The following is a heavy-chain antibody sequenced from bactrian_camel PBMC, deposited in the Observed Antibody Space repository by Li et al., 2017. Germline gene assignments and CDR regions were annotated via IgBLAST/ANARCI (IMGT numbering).Heavy chain of an antibody. J-gene: IGHJ4*01. CDR2: IENDGRT. V-gene: IGHV3S53*01. D-gene: IGHD3*01. Sequence: HVQLVESGGGTVQSGGSLTLSCTVFDAMYESDLMGWFRQAPGKEREGVATIENDGRTHYADSVKGRFTVSRGNAKNTLYLQMNSLKPEDTAMYYCAAHRPYIRDCGQTDYTYWGRGTQVTVS. CDR1: DAMYESDL. CDR3: AAHRPYIRDCGQTDYTY.